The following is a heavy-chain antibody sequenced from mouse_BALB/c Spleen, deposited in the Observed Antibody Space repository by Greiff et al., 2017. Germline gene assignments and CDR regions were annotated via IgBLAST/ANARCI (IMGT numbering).Heavy chain of an antibody. CDR3: ARWGTTVYYAMDY. V-gene: IGHV2-9*02. CDR2: IWAGGST. Sequence: VQRVESGPGLVAPSQSLSITCTVSGFSLTSYGVHWVRQPPGKGLEWLGVIWAGGSTNYNSALMSRLSISKDNSKSQVFLKMNSLQTDDTAMYYCARWGTTVYYAMDYWGQGTSVTVSS. CDR1: GFSLTSYG. J-gene: IGHJ4*01. D-gene: IGHD1-1*01.